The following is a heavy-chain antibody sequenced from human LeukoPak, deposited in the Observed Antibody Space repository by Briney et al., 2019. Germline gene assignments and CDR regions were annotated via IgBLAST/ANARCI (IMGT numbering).Heavy chain of an antibody. D-gene: IGHD5-12*01. Sequence: SETLSLTCTVSGGSISSGSYYWSWIRQPAGKGLEWIGRIYTSGSTNYNPSLKSRVTISVDTSKNQFSLKLSSVTAADTAVYYCARGGYDRYYYGMDVWGQGTTVTVSS. CDR3: ARGGYDRYYYGMDV. J-gene: IGHJ6*02. V-gene: IGHV4-61*02. CDR2: IYTSGST. CDR1: GGSISSGSYY.